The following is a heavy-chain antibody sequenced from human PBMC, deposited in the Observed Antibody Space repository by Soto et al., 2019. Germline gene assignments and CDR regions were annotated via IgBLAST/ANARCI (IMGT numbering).Heavy chain of an antibody. V-gene: IGHV6-1*01. CDR3: EIEVPYYVSSDSYLDY. CDR2: TYYRSRWYN. Sequence: QTLPITCAISGDSVSGNSAAWNWIRQSPSRGLEWLGRTYYRSRWYNDYAVSVKSRITVTPDTSKNQFSLHLNSVTPEDTAVYYCEIEVPYYVSSDSYLDYWGQGDPVTVVS. D-gene: IGHD3-16*01. J-gene: IGHJ4*02. CDR1: GDSVSGNSAA.